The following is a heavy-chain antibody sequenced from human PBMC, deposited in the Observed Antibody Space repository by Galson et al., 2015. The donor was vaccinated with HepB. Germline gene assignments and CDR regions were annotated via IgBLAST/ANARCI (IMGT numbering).Heavy chain of an antibody. CDR3: ARLGRGLRGGDYLDP. Sequence: QSGAAVTKPGESLKISCKGSGYTFNNFWISWVRQMPGQGLEWLGMRNPGDSNTQYLGTFPGQVTVSADKSNRTTYLQCSSLKASDTAINYCARLGRGLRGGDYLDPWGQGTLVTVSS. J-gene: IGHJ5*02. D-gene: IGHD3-10*01. CDR2: RNPGDSNT. CDR1: GYTFNNFW. V-gene: IGHV5-51*03.